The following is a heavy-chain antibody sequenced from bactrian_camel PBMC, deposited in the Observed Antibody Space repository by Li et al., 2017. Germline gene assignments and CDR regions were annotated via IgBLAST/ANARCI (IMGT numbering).Heavy chain of an antibody. CDR2: IYTGDGST. CDR3: ANTVFGSPYY. D-gene: IGHD3*01. V-gene: IGHV3S1*01. Sequence: VQLVESGGGSVQSGGSLRLSCEASGYTYSRYSMAWFRQAPGREREGVAAIYTGDGSTYYADSVKGRFTISRDNAKNTVYLQLNSLKTEDMAMYYCANTVFGSPYYWGQGTQVTVS. J-gene: IGHJ4*01. CDR1: GYTYSRYS.